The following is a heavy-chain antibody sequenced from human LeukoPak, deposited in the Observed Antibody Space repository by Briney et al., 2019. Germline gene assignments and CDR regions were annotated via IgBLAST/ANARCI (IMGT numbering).Heavy chain of an antibody. Sequence: PGGSLRLSCAASGFTFNSHAMSWVRQAPGMGLEWVSAISSSGGSTYYADSVRGRFTISRDNSKNTLYLQMNSLRAEDTAVYFCARSRDGGFDPWGQGTLVTVSS. D-gene: IGHD1-26*01. CDR3: ARSRDGGFDP. J-gene: IGHJ5*02. V-gene: IGHV3-23*01. CDR1: GFTFNSHA. CDR2: ISSSGGST.